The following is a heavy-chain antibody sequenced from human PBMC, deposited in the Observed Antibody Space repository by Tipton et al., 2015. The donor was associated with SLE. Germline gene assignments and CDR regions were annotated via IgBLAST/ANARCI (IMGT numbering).Heavy chain of an antibody. CDR1: GYSFSNHW. V-gene: IGHV5-10-1*01. J-gene: IGHJ4*02. Sequence: QLVQSGAAVKKPGESLRISCKGSGYSFSNHWISWVRQMPGKGLEWMGRIDPSDSYTNYSPSFQGHVTISADKSISTAYLQWSSLKASDTAMYYCARLPTMVRGVSNCWGQGTLVTVSS. CDR3: ARLPTMVRGVSNC. CDR2: IDPSDSYT. D-gene: IGHD3-10*01.